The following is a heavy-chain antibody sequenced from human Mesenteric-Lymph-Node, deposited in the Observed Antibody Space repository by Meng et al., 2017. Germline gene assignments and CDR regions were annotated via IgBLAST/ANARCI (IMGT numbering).Heavy chain of an antibody. CDR3: ARLLIVAGRAAFDI. CDR2: INWNGIST. D-gene: IGHD1-1*01. CDR1: GGSIRSHY. J-gene: IGHJ3*02. V-gene: IGHV3-20*01. Sequence: GGSLRLSCTVSGGSIRSHYWSWVRQAPGKGLEWVSDINWNGISTGYADSVKGRFTISRDNAKNSLYLQMNSLRAEDTALYHCARLLIVAGRAAFDIWGQGTMVTVSS.